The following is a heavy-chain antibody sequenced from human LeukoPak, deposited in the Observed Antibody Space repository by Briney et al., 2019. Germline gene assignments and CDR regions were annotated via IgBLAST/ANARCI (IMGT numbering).Heavy chain of an antibody. CDR1: GFTFSSYW. V-gene: IGHV3-7*01. Sequence: GGSLRLSCAASGFTFSSYWMSWVRQAPGKGLEWVANIKQDGSERYYVDSVKGRFTIYRDNAKNSLYLQMNSLRAEDTAVYYCASAHYGDYEGFANPNFWGQGTLVTVSS. CDR3: ASAHYGDYEGFANPNF. CDR2: IKQDGSER. J-gene: IGHJ4*02. D-gene: IGHD4-17*01.